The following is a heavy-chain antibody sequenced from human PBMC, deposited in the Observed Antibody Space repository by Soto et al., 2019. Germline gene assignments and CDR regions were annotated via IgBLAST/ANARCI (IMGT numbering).Heavy chain of an antibody. CDR1: GFTFSRIW. Sequence: EVQLVESGGGLIQPGGSLRLSCAASGFTFSRIWMSWVRQAPGKGLQWVANIKEDGSERYYVDSVKGRFTISRDNAKNSLFLQMDSLTADGKADYYCARAHPPNWGQGTLVTVSS. V-gene: IGHV3-7*05. J-gene: IGHJ1*01. CDR3: ARAHPPN. CDR2: IKEDGSER.